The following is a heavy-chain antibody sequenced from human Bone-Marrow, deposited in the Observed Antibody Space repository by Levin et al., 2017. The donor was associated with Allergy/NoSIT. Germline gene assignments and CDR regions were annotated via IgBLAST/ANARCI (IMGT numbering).Heavy chain of an antibody. CDR3: ARGSSWYDTWYFGL. D-gene: IGHD6-13*01. J-gene: IGHJ2*01. Sequence: GGSLRLSCAASGFTFSTYNMNWVRQAPGKGLEWVSSISSSSSYVYSADSVKGRFTISRDNAKNPLYLQMSSLRAEDTAVYYCARGSSWYDTWYFGLWGRGTLVTVSS. V-gene: IGHV3-21*01. CDR1: GFTFSTYN. CDR2: ISSSSSYV.